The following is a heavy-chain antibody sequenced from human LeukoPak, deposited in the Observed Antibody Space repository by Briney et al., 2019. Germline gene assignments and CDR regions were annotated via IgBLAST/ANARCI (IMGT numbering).Heavy chain of an antibody. CDR1: GFTFSSYA. CDR3: ARDNWDSYGYYYYGMDV. V-gene: IGHV3-30-3*01. J-gene: IGHJ6*02. CDR2: ISYDGSIK. Sequence: GGSLRLSCAASGFTFSSYAMHWVRQAPGKGLEWVAVISYDGSIKYYADSVKGRFTISRDNSKNTLYLQMNSLRAEDTAVYYCARDNWDSYGYYYYGMDVWGQGTTVTVSS. D-gene: IGHD5-18*01.